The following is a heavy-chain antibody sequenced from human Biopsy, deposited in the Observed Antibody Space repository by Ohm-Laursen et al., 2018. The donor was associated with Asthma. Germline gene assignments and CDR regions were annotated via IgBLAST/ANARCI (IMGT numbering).Heavy chain of an antibody. CDR3: AKRRGYSGHDNDY. CDR1: GFMFRGFG. D-gene: IGHD5-12*01. V-gene: IGHV3-30*18. CDR2: ISYDGNHK. Sequence: SLRLSCTASGFMFRGFGMHWVRQAPGKGLEWVAVISYDGNHKFYEDSMKGRFTISRDNSKNTLYLQMNSLRTEDTAVYYCAKRRGYSGHDNDYWGQGTLVIVSS. J-gene: IGHJ4*02.